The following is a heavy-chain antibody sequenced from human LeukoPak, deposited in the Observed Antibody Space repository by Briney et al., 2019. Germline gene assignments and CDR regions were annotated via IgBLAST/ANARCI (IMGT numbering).Heavy chain of an antibody. CDR3: ARSSSGWYGGWFDP. J-gene: IGHJ5*02. CDR2: IYYSGST. D-gene: IGHD6-19*01. V-gene: IGHV4-59*01. Sequence: SETLSLTCTVSGGSISSYYWSWIRQPPGKRLEWIGYIYYSGSTNYNPSLKSRVTISVDTSKNQFSLKLSSVTAADTAVYYCARSSSGWYGGWFDPWGQGTLVTVSS. CDR1: GGSISSYY.